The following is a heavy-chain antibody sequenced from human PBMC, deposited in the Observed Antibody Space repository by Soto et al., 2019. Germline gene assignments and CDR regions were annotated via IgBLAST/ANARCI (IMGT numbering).Heavy chain of an antibody. CDR1: GYTFTRYG. CDR2: ISGYNGDT. V-gene: IGHV1-18*01. CDR3: AKNGQPPYYYCAMDV. J-gene: IGHJ6*02. Sequence: QGQLVQSGGEVKKPGASVKVSCKASGYTFTRYGISWVRQAPGQGLEWMGWISGYNGDTKYAQKFQGRVTITVDTSTTTAYMEPQSPTSLARAVYYCAKNGQPPYYYCAMDVWGQGTTVTVS. D-gene: IGHD2-8*01.